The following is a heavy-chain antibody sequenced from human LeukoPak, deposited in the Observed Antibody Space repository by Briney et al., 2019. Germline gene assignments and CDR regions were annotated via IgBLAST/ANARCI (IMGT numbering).Heavy chain of an antibody. Sequence: ASENVSCKASGYSVTSNGISWVRHGPGQGLEWMGWSSAYNSNTNYAQKLQGRVSMTTDTSTSTAYMELRSLRSDDTAMYYCAREGIRIAAAGTIDYWGQGTLVTVSS. CDR1: GYSVTSNG. D-gene: IGHD6-13*01. CDR2: SSAYNSNT. V-gene: IGHV1-18*01. J-gene: IGHJ4*02. CDR3: AREGIRIAAAGTIDY.